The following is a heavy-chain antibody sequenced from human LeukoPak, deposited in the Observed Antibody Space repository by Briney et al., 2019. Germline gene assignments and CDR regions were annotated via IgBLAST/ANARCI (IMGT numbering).Heavy chain of an antibody. D-gene: IGHD3-3*01. V-gene: IGHV4-39*07. J-gene: IGHJ4*02. CDR3: ARGPLRFFDY. CDR2: IYYSGST. Sequence: MTSETLSLTCTVSGGSISSSSYYWGWIRQPPGKGLEWIGSIYYSGSTYYNPSLKSRVTISVDTSKNQFSLKLSSVTAGDTAVYYCARGPLRFFDYWGQGTLVTVSS. CDR1: GGSISSSSYY.